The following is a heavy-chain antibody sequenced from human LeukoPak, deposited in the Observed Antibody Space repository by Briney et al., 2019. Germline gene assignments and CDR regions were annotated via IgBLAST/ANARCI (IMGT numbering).Heavy chain of an antibody. CDR1: GGSISSYY. Sequence: SETLSLTCTVSGGSISSYYWSWIRQPPGKGLEWIGYIYTSGSTNYNPSLKSRVTISVDTSKNQFSLKLSSVTAADTAVYYCASFWSGYYRGAFDIWGQGTMATVSS. CDR2: IYTSGST. D-gene: IGHD3-3*01. V-gene: IGHV4-4*09. J-gene: IGHJ3*02. CDR3: ASFWSGYYRGAFDI.